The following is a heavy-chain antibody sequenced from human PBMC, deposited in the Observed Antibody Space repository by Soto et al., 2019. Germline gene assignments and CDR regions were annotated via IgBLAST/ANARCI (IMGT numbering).Heavy chain of an antibody. D-gene: IGHD3-3*01. V-gene: IGHV4-34*01. J-gene: IGHJ4*02. CDR3: ARGVLGSNYDFWSGYFHGGFDY. CDR2: INHSGST. CDR1: GGSFSGYY. Sequence: SETLSLTCAVYGGSFSGYYWSWIRQPPGKGLEWIGEINHSGSTNYNPSLKSRVTISVDTSKNQFSLKLSSVTAADTAVYYCARGVLGSNYDFWSGYFHGGFDYWGQGTLVTVSS.